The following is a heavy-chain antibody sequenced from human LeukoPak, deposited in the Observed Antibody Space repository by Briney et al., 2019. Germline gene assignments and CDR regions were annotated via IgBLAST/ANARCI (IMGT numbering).Heavy chain of an antibody. D-gene: IGHD4-11*01. CDR1: GYTLTELS. Sequence: ASVKVSCKVSGYTLTELSMHWVRQAPGKGLEWMGGFDPEDGETIYAQKFQGRVTMTEDTPTDTAYMELSSLRSEDTAVYYCATVAFYSNYEYALDYWGQGTLVTVSS. CDR2: FDPEDGET. J-gene: IGHJ4*02. V-gene: IGHV1-24*01. CDR3: ATVAFYSNYEYALDY.